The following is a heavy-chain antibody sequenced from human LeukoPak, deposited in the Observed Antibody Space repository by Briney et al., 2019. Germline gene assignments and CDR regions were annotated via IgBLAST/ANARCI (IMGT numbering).Heavy chain of an antibody. CDR1: GFTLSSYG. D-gene: IGHD6-19*01. Sequence: GGSLRLSCAASGFTLSSYGMHWVRQAPGKGLEWVAFIRYDGSNKYYADSVKGRFTISRDNSKNTLYLQMNSLRAEDTAVYYCARASGAWYSSGWYYFDYWGQGTLVTVSS. CDR2: IRYDGSNK. CDR3: ARASGAWYSSGWYYFDY. J-gene: IGHJ4*02. V-gene: IGHV3-30*02.